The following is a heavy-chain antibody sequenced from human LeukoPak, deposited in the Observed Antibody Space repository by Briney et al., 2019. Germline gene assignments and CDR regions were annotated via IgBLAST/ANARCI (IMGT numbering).Heavy chain of an antibody. J-gene: IGHJ3*02. Sequence: PGGSLRLSCAASGFTFSDYHMSWIGPAPGKGLEGGSYIISSSSHIYYADSVKGRFTTSRDNAKNSLYLEMNSLRAEDTAVYYCARDRGTGGAFDIWGQGTKVTVSS. CDR3: ARDRGTGGAFDI. CDR2: IISSSSHI. CDR1: GFTFSDYH. D-gene: IGHD3-10*01. V-gene: IGHV3-11*01.